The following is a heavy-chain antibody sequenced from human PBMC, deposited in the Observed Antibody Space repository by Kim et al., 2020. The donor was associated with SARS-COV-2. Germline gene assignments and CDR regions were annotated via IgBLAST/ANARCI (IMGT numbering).Heavy chain of an antibody. CDR2: IYYSGST. V-gene: IGHV4-39*01. CDR1: GGSISSSSYY. J-gene: IGHJ5*02. CDR3: AIHVVSSHAPARFLEWLPPYISNWFDP. Sequence: SETLSLTCTVSGGSISSSSYYWGWIRQPPGKGLEWIGSIYYSGSTYYNPSLKSRVTISVDTSKNQFSLKLSSVTAADTAVYYCAIHVVSSHAPARFLEWLPPYISNWFDPWGKGTLVTVSS. D-gene: IGHD3-3*01.